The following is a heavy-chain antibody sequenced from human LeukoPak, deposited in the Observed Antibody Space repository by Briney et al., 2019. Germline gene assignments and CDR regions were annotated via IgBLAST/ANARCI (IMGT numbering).Heavy chain of an antibody. CDR1: GFTFDDYA. CDR3: AKDITMVQGVIPDAFDI. J-gene: IGHJ3*02. Sequence: GGSLRLSCAASGFTFDDYAMHWVLQAPGKGLEWVSGISWNSGSIGYADSVKGRFTISRDNAKNSLYLQMNSLRAEDTALYYCAKDITMVQGVIPDAFDIWGQGTMVTVSS. D-gene: IGHD3-10*01. CDR2: ISWNSGSI. V-gene: IGHV3-9*01.